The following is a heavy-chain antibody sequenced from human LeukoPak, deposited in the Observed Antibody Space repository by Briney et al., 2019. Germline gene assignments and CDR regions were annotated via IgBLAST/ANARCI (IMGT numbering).Heavy chain of an antibody. D-gene: IGHD2-15*01. CDR3: ARDPAGYCSGGNCYKE. CDR1: GFTFSSYS. Sequence: PGGSLRLSCAASGFTFSSYSMNWVRQAPGKGLEWVSYISSSSSTIYYADSVKGRFTISRDNAKNSLYLQMNSLRAEDTAVYYCARDPAGYCSGGNCYKEWGQGTLVTVSS. V-gene: IGHV3-48*01. CDR2: ISSSSSTI. J-gene: IGHJ4*02.